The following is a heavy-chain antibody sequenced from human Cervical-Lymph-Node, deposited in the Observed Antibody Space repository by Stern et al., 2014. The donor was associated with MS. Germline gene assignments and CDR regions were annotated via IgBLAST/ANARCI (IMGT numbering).Heavy chain of an antibody. J-gene: IGHJ4*02. CDR2: IYWYDQK. Sequence: QVTLRESGPALVKPTQTLTLTCTFSGFSLSTSGLGVGWIRQPSGEALEWLAYIYWYDQKRYSPSLKSRLTITKDTSKNQVVLTLTNVDPVDTATYYCAHRTAGPFDYWGQGTLVTVSS. CDR1: GFSLSTSGLG. V-gene: IGHV2-5*01. CDR3: AHRTAGPFDY.